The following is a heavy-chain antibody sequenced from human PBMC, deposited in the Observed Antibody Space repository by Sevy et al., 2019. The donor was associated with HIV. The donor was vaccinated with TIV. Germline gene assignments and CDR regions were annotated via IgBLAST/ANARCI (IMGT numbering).Heavy chain of an antibody. CDR3: AKENYYYDSSGYPRYYYYGMDF. V-gene: IGHV3-9*01. CDR2: ISWNSGSI. Sequence: GGSLRLSCAASGFTFDDYAMHWVRQAPGKGLEWVSGISWNSGSIGYADSVKGRFTISRDNAKNSLYLQMNSLRAEDTALYYCAKENYYYDSSGYPRYYYYGMDFWGQGTTVTVSS. J-gene: IGHJ6*02. D-gene: IGHD3-22*01. CDR1: GFTFDDYA.